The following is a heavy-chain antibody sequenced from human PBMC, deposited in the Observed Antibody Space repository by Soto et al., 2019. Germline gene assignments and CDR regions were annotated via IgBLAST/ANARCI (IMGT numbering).Heavy chain of an antibody. J-gene: IGHJ3*02. D-gene: IGHD3-22*01. V-gene: IGHV3-30-3*01. Sequence: PGGSLRLSCAASGFTFSSYAMRWVRQAPGKGLEWVAGITGDGSNTYYADSVKGRFTISRDNSKNTLYLQMNSLRAEDTAVYYCERERGDSYDSGGKTNAYDIWGQGTMVTVSS. CDR2: ITGDGSNT. CDR1: GFTFSSYA. CDR3: ERERGDSYDSGGKTNAYDI.